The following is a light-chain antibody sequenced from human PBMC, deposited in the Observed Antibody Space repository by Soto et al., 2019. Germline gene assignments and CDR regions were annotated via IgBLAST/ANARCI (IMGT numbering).Light chain of an antibody. Sequence: QSVLTQPPSVSGSPGQGVTISCTGSSSNIGAGYDVHWYQQLPGTAPKLLIYGNNNRPSGVPDRFSGSKSGTSASLAITGLQAEDEADYYCQSFDRSLSGLVVFGGGTQLTVL. V-gene: IGLV1-40*01. CDR2: GNN. CDR3: QSFDRSLSGLVV. CDR1: SSNIGAGYD. J-gene: IGLJ2*01.